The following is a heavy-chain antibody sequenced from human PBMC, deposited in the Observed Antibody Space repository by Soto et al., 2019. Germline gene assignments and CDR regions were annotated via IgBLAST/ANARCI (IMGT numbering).Heavy chain of an antibody. D-gene: IGHD2-15*01. V-gene: IGHV5-51*01. J-gene: IGHJ5*02. Sequence: GESLKISCKGFCYRFTRYLIGWVRQMPGKGLEWMGIIYPGDSDTRYSPSFQGQVTISADKSISTAYLQWSSLKASDTAMYYCARAATHGGWFDPWGQGTLVTVS. CDR2: IYPGDSDT. CDR1: CYRFTRYL. CDR3: ARAATHGGWFDP.